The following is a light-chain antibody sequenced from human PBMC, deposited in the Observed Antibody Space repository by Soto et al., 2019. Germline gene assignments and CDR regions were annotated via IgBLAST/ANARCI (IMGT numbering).Light chain of an antibody. J-gene: IGKJ4*01. CDR1: QSVLYSSNNKNY. CDR3: QQYYSTTLT. CDR2: WAS. Sequence: DIVMTQSPDSLAVSLCERATINCKSSQSVLYSSNNKNYLAWYQQKQGQPPKLLIYWASTRESGVPDRFSGSVSGTDGTITISSLKAEDGSVYYCQQYYSTTLTFGGGTKVDIK. V-gene: IGKV4-1*01.